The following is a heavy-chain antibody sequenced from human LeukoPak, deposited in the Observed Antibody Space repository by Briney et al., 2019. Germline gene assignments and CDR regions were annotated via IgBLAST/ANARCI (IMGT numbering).Heavy chain of an antibody. CDR2: IYYSGST. CDR3: AGHVDSSGYYNFYYYYGMDV. D-gene: IGHD3-22*01. V-gene: IGHV4-59*08. CDR1: GGSISSYY. Sequence: SETLSLTCTVSGGSISSYYWSWIRQPPGKGLEWIGYIYYSGSTNYNPSLKSRVTISVDTSKNQFSLKLSSVTAADTAVYYCAGHVDSSGYYNFYYYYGMDVWGQGTTVTVSS. J-gene: IGHJ6*02.